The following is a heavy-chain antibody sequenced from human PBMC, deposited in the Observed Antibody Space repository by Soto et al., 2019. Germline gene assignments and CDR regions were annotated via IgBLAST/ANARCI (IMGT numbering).Heavy chain of an antibody. Sequence: PGGSLRLSCAASGFTFSTYAMHWVRQAPGKGLEYVSAISSNGGSTFYADSVQGRFTISRDNSKSTLYLQVGSLRAEDMAVYYCARSIHDFWSGYPQGFFDYWGQGTLVTVSS. J-gene: IGHJ4*02. CDR2: ISSNGGST. D-gene: IGHD3-3*01. CDR1: GFTFSTYA. CDR3: ARSIHDFWSGYPQGFFDY. V-gene: IGHV3-64*02.